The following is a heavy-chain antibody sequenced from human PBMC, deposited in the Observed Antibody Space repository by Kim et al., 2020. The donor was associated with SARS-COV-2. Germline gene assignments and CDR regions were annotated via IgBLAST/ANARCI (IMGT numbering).Heavy chain of an antibody. Sequence: PSPKSRVTISVDTSKNQFSLKLSSVTAADTAVYYCARYCSSTSCYCAFDIWGQGTMVTVSS. CDR3: ARYCSSTSCYCAFDI. V-gene: IGHV4-39*01. J-gene: IGHJ3*02. D-gene: IGHD2-2*01.